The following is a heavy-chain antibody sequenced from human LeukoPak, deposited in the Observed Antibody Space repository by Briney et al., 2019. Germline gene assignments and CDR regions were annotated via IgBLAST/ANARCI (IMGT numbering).Heavy chain of an antibody. Sequence: GGSLRLSCAVSGFTSSSYAMHWVRQAPGKGLEYVSAISSNGGSTYYANSVKGRFTISRDNSKNTLYLQMGSLRSEDMAVYYCARGPYDSGSPLLNWFDPWGQGTLVTVSS. CDR2: ISSNGGST. CDR1: GFTSSSYA. D-gene: IGHD3-10*01. J-gene: IGHJ5*02. V-gene: IGHV3-64*01. CDR3: ARGPYDSGSPLLNWFDP.